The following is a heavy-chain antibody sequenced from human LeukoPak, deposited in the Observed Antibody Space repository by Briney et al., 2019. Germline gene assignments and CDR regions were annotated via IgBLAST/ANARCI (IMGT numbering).Heavy chain of an antibody. CDR1: GFTFSNYR. D-gene: IGHD6-19*01. V-gene: IGHV3-74*01. CDR2: ISTDGSST. Sequence: GGSLRLSRAASGFTFSNYRMHWVRQAPGKGLVWVSRISTDGSSTTYADSVKGRFTTSRDNAKNTLYLQMDSVRAEDTAVYYCARLTVAGTNYWGQGTLVTVSS. CDR3: ARLTVAGTNY. J-gene: IGHJ4*02.